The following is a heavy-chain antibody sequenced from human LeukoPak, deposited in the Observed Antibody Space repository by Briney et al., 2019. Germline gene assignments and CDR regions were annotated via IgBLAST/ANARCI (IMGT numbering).Heavy chain of an antibody. CDR1: GFTFSSYG. D-gene: IGHD2-15*01. J-gene: IGHJ4*02. CDR3: ARDNHLGYCSGGSCYEHDY. Sequence: PGGSLRLSCAASGFTFSSYGMHWVRQAPGKGLEWVAVIWYDGSNKYYADSVKGRFTISRDNSKNTLYLQMNSLRAEDTAVYYCARDNHLGYCSGGSCYEHDYWGQGTLVTVSS. CDR2: IWYDGSNK. V-gene: IGHV3-33*01.